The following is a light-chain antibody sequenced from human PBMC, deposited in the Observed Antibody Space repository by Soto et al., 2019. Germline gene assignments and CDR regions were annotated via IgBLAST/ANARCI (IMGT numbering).Light chain of an antibody. CDR2: EES. CDR3: QQVKSYPRT. J-gene: IGKJ4*01. V-gene: IGKV1-9*01. CDR1: QAITNN. Sequence: DIHLTQSPSSLSASVGDRVTITCRASQAITNNLAWYQQKPGNPPKLLIYEESTLHSGVPSRFSGRKVGTQFILTIDSLQPEDVATYYCQQVKSYPRTFGGGTKVESK.